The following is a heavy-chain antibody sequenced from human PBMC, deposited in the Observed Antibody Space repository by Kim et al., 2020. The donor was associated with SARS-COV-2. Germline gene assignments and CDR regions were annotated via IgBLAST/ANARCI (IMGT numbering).Heavy chain of an antibody. D-gene: IGHD4-17*01. V-gene: IGHV1-2*06. J-gene: IGHJ6*02. CDR3: ATGGTTGSPRYYYYGMDV. CDR2: INPNSGGT. Sequence: ASVKVSCKASGYTFTGYYMHWVRQAPGQGLEWMGRINPNSGGTNYAQKFQGRVTMTRDTSISTAYMELSRLRSDDTAVYYCATGGTTGSPRYYYYGMDVWGQGTTVTVSS. CDR1: GYTFTGYY.